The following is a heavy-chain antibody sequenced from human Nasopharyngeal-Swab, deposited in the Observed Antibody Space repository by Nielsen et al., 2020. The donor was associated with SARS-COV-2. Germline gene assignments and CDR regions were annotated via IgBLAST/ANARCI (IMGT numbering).Heavy chain of an antibody. Sequence: WIRQPPGKGLEWVSAISGSGGSTPYADSVKGRFTISRDNAKNTLYLQMNSLRAEDTAVYYCARASYRGYYYMDVWGKGTTVTVSS. CDR2: ISGSGGST. J-gene: IGHJ6*03. V-gene: IGHV3-23*01. CDR3: ARASYRGYYYMDV. D-gene: IGHD1-26*01.